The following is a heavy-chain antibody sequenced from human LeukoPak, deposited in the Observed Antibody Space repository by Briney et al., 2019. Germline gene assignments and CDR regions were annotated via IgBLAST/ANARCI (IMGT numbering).Heavy chain of an antibody. J-gene: IGHJ4*02. CDR1: GFSFTTYW. D-gene: IGHD2-15*01. CDR3: ASCSGGSCYMGDYFDY. CDR2: ISGSGGST. V-gene: IGHV3-23*01. Sequence: PGGSLRLSCAASGFSFTTYWMSWVRQAPGKGLEWVSLISGSGGSTFYADSVNGRFTISRDNSKNTLYLQMNSLRAEDTAVYYCASCSGGSCYMGDYFDYWGQGTLVTVSS.